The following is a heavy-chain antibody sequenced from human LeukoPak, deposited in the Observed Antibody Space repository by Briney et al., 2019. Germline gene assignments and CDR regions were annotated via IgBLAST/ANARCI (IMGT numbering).Heavy chain of an antibody. V-gene: IGHV4-59*08. J-gene: IGHJ6*02. D-gene: IGHD1-1*01. CDR1: GGSINNYY. CDR3: ARRSIQYYAMDV. CDR2: IYYSGRT. Sequence: SETLPLTCTVSGGSINNYYWSWIRQPPGKGLECIGYIYYSGRTNYNPSLKSRVTISVDTSKNQFSLNLTSVTAADTAVYYCARRSIQYYAMDVWGQGTTVTVSS.